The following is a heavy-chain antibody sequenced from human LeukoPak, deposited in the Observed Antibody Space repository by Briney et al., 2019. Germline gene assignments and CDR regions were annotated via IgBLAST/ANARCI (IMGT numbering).Heavy chain of an antibody. CDR1: GGSISSGGYS. Sequence: SETLSLTCTVSGGSISSGGYSWSWIRQHPGKGLEWIGYIYYSGSTYYNPSLKSRVTISVDTSKNQFSLKLSSVTAADTAVYYCARDLGGSADLWGRGTLVTVSS. CDR2: IYYSGST. D-gene: IGHD1-26*01. V-gene: IGHV4-31*03. CDR3: ARDLGGSADL. J-gene: IGHJ2*01.